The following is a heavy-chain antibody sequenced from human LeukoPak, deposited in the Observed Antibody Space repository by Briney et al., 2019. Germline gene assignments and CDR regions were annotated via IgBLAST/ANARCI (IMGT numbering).Heavy chain of an antibody. CDR1: GFTFNNYA. Sequence: GGSLRLSCAGAGFTFNNYAINWVXQAPGXGLEWVSGISGSGVGTFYADSVKGRFTISRDNSKNTLYLHMNNLRAEDTAVYYCARGCGGNCYSPDYWGQGTQVTVSS. D-gene: IGHD2-21*02. J-gene: IGHJ4*02. V-gene: IGHV3-23*01. CDR3: ARGCGGNCYSPDY. CDR2: ISGSGVGT.